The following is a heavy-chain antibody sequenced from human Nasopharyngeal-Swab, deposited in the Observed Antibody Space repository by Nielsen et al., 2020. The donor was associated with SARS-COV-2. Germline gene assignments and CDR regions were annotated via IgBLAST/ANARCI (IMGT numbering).Heavy chain of an antibody. D-gene: IGHD2-21*02. V-gene: IGHV1-18*01. CDR3: ARLYCGGDCYSEDYYGMDV. Sequence: ASVNVSCKASGYTFTSYGISWVRQAPGQGLEWMGWISAYSGNTNYAQKLQGRVTMTTDTSTSTAYMELRSLRSDDTAVYYCARLYCGGDCYSEDYYGMDVWGQGTTVTVSS. CDR2: ISAYSGNT. J-gene: IGHJ6*02. CDR1: GYTFTSYG.